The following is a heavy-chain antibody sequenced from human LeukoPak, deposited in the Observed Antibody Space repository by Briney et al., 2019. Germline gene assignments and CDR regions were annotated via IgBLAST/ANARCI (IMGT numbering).Heavy chain of an antibody. CDR3: ARVRHDPLEYGYYMDV. D-gene: IGHD3-3*01. V-gene: IGHV4-34*01. Sequence: PSESLSLTCAVDGGSFSGFYWTWIRQTPAKRLECIGEINQTGNTNYNPSLTDYNPSLKPRVTISVDSSKSQLSLKVNSVTAADTGIYYCARVRHDPLEYGYYMDVWGTGTPVAVSS. CDR2: INQTGNT. CDR1: GGSFSGFY. J-gene: IGHJ6*03.